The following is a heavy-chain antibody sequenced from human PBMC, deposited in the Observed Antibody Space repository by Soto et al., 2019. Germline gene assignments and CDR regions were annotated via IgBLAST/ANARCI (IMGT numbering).Heavy chain of an antibody. Sequence: GASVKVSCKASGYTFTSYDINWVRQATGQGLEWMGWMNPNSGNTGYAQKFQGRVTMTRNTSISIAYMELSSLRSEDTAVYYCAKHGPHYYYYYMDVWGKGTTVTVS. V-gene: IGHV1-8*01. CDR2: MNPNSGNT. J-gene: IGHJ6*03. CDR3: AKHGPHYYYYYMDV. CDR1: GYTFTSYD.